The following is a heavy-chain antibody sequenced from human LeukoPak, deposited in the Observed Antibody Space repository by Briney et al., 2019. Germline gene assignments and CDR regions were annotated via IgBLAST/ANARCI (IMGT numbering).Heavy chain of an antibody. CDR1: GFTFSNYA. Sequence: GGSLRLSCSVSGFTFSNYAMHWVRQAPGKGLEWVSLISGGSGNIYYVDSVKGRFTISRDNSKNTLYVQMTSLRAEDTPIYYCAKGSDYYGSVTSKKTDWGQGTLVTVSS. CDR3: AKGSDYYGSVTSKKTD. CDR2: ISGGSGNI. D-gene: IGHD3-10*01. V-gene: IGHV3-23*01. J-gene: IGHJ4*02.